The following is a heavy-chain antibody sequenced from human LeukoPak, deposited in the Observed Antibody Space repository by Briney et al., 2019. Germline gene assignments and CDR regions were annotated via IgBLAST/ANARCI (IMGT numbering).Heavy chain of an antibody. J-gene: IGHJ3*01. CDR3: ATGAPLTTHGSLDF. CDR2: ISSTSTFK. V-gene: IGHV3-21*01. CDR1: GFNFSDYS. D-gene: IGHD4-17*01. Sequence: GGSLRLSCEVSGFNFSDYSMNWVRQAPGQGLEWVSAISSTSTFKQYADSVKGRSSISRDNAKNLLFLQMYSLRADDTGVYYCATGAPLTTHGSLDFWGQGIMVIVS.